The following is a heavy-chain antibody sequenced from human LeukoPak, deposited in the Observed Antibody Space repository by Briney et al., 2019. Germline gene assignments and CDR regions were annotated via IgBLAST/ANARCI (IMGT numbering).Heavy chain of an antibody. D-gene: IGHD3-10*01. CDR2: LYISGST. CDR3: ARDLSGSLYFDF. CDR1: GASITSYY. V-gene: IGHV4-4*07. J-gene: IGHJ4*02. Sequence: SETLSLTCTVSGASITSYYYNWIWLTAGRGLEWIGRLYISGSTDYNPSLKSRVTISVDTSRNQFSLKMNSVTAADTAVYFCARDLSGSLYFDFWGPGVLVTVSS.